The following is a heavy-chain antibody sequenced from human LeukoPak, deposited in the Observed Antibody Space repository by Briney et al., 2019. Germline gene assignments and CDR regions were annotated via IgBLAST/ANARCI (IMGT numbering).Heavy chain of an antibody. CDR3: ARNINAFGGVIAAFDY. D-gene: IGHD3-16*02. Sequence: GESLKISCKASGYSFSSNWIGWVRQMPGKGLEWMGIIYPGDSETRYSPSLQGQVIISADKSINTAFLQWSSLKASDTAMYYCARNINAFGGVIAAFDYWGQGTLVTVSS. J-gene: IGHJ4*02. V-gene: IGHV5-51*01. CDR1: GYSFSSNW. CDR2: IYPGDSET.